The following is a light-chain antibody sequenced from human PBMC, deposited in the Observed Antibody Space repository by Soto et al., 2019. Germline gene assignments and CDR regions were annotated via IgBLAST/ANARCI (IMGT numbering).Light chain of an antibody. CDR1: SSDVGGYNY. Sequence: QCELTQPPSASGSPRQSVTISCTGTSSDVGGYNYVSWYQQHPGEAPKLMIYEVSKRPSGVPDRFSGSKSGNTASLTVSGLQAEDEADYYCSSYAGSNNYVFGTGTKVTVL. CDR3: SSYAGSNNYV. J-gene: IGLJ1*01. V-gene: IGLV2-8*01. CDR2: EVS.